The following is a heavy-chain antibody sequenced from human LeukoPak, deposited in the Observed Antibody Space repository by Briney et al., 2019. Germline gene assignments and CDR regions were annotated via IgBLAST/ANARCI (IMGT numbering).Heavy chain of an antibody. CDR3: ARAYSSTLYYYYYYMDV. D-gene: IGHD6-13*01. V-gene: IGHV4-59*01. J-gene: IGHJ6*03. Sequence: SETLSLTCTVSGGSISTFYWNWIRQPPGKGLEWIGYIYHSGDTRYNPSLKSRVTISVDTSKSQFSLKVSSVTAADTAVYYCARAYSSTLYYYYYYMDVWGKGTTVTVSS. CDR2: IYHSGDT. CDR1: GGSISTFY.